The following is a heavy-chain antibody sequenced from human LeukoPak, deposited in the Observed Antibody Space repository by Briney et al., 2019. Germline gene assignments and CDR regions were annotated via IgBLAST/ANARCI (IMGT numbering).Heavy chain of an antibody. D-gene: IGHD6-19*01. J-gene: IGHJ4*02. Sequence: PGGSLRLSCAASGFTFSSYAMNWVRQAPGKGLEWVSGISCSGGGSSCSTYYADSVKGRFTISRDNSKNTLYLQMNSLRAEDTAVYYCAKGHTGWYYYFDYWGQGTPLTVSS. CDR3: AKGHTGWYYYFDY. CDR2: ISCSGGGSSCST. CDR1: GFTFSSYA. V-gene: IGHV3-23*01.